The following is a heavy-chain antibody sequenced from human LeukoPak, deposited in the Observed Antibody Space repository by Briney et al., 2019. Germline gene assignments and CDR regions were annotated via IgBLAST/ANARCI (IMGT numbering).Heavy chain of an antibody. CDR2: ISGYNGNT. Sequence: VASVKVSCKASGYSFTGYGISWVRQAPGQGLEWMGWISGYNGNTNYAQRLQGRVTMTTDTSTSTVYMELRSLRSDDTAVYFCAREAHCITTSCYFYAMDVWGQGTTVTVSS. CDR1: GYSFTGYG. V-gene: IGHV1-18*01. J-gene: IGHJ6*02. D-gene: IGHD2-2*01. CDR3: AREAHCITTSCYFYAMDV.